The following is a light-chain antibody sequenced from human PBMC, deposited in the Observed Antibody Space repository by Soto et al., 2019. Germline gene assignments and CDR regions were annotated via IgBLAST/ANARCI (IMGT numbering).Light chain of an antibody. J-gene: IGKJ3*01. CDR1: QSVSSSY. CDR2: GAS. CDR3: HQYGSSPRFT. Sequence: EIVLTQSPGTLSLSPGERATLSCRASQSVSSSYLAWYQQKPGQAPRLLIYGASSRATGIPDRFSGSGSGTDFTLTISRLEQEDVSVYYCHQYGSSPRFTFGPGTKVDIK. V-gene: IGKV3-20*01.